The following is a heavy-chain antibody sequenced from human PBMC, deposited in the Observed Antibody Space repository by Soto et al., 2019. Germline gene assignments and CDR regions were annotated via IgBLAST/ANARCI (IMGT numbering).Heavy chain of an antibody. D-gene: IGHD1-26*01. CDR3: AKGKGSGSYPRYWYFDL. J-gene: IGHJ2*01. CDR1: GFTFSSYA. Sequence: EVQLLESGGGLVQPGGSLRLSCAASGFTFSSYAMSWVRQAPGKGLEWVSAISGSGGSTYYADSVKGRFTISRDNSKNTRYLQMNSVRAEDTAVYYCAKGKGSGSYPRYWYFDLWGRGTLVTVSS. CDR2: ISGSGGST. V-gene: IGHV3-23*01.